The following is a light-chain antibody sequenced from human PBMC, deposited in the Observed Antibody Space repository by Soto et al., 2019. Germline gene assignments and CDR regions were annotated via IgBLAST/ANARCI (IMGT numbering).Light chain of an antibody. CDR3: TSWTSSTTMI. Sequence: QSALTQPASVSGSPGQSITISCTGTSSDIGAYNFVSWYQQHPAKAPKLMLYDDNIPPSGVSNRFAGSKSGNAASLTISVLHAEEEDDYYCTSWTSSTTMIFGGGTKVTVL. V-gene: IGLV2-14*03. CDR2: DDN. J-gene: IGLJ2*01. CDR1: SSDIGAYNF.